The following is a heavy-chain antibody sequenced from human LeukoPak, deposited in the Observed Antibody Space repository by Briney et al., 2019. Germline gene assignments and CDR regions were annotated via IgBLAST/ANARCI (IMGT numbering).Heavy chain of an antibody. J-gene: IGHJ4*02. CDR3: ARDGGVPAAMDY. D-gene: IGHD2-2*01. V-gene: IGHV4-31*03. CDR1: GGSISSGGYY. CDR2: IYYSGST. Sequence: SETLSLTCTVSGGSISSGGYYWSWIRQHPGKGLEWIGYIYYSGSTYYNPSLKSRVTISVDTSKNQFSLKLSSVTAADTAVYYCARDGGVPAAMDYWGQGTLVTISS.